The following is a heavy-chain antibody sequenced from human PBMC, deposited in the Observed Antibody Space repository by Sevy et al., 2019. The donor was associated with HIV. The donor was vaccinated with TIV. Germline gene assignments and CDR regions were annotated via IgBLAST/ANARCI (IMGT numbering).Heavy chain of an antibody. Sequence: SETLSLTCTVSGGSISSYYWSWIRQPPGKGLEWIGYIYYSGSTNYNPSLKSRVTISVDTSKNQFSLKLSSVTAADTAVYYCARIIAAAGNGVDAFDIWGQGTMVTVSS. D-gene: IGHD6-13*01. J-gene: IGHJ3*02. CDR2: IYYSGST. V-gene: IGHV4-59*01. CDR3: ARIIAAAGNGVDAFDI. CDR1: GGSISSYY.